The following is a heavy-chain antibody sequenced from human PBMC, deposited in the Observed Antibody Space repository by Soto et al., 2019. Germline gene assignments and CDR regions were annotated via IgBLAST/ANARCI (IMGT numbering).Heavy chain of an antibody. Sequence: QVQLVQSGAEVKKPGSSVKVSCKASGGTFSSYAISWVRQAPEQGLEWMGGIIPISGTANYAQKFQGRVTITADESTSTVYMELSSLRSEDTAVYFCARSQGSSTSLEIYYYYYYGMDVWGQGTTVTVSS. CDR3: ARSQGSSTSLEIYYYYYYGMDV. CDR2: IIPISGTA. V-gene: IGHV1-69*01. J-gene: IGHJ6*02. CDR1: GGTFSSYA. D-gene: IGHD2-2*01.